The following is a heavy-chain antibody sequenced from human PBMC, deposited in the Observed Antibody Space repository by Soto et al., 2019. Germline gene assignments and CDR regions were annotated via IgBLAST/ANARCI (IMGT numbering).Heavy chain of an antibody. V-gene: IGHV1-69*01. CDR1: GGTFSGYA. CDR2: IIPIFGIT. J-gene: IGHJ1*01. CDR3: ARDPRSITGTTSSEDFQF. D-gene: IGHD1-20*01. Sequence: QAHLMQSGAEVKKPGSSVKVSCKASGGTFSGYAISWVRQRPGRGLEWMGGIIPIFGITTYAEKFQGRITLAADESMGTAFMDLRSLISEDTAVYYCARDPRSITGTTSSEDFQFWG.